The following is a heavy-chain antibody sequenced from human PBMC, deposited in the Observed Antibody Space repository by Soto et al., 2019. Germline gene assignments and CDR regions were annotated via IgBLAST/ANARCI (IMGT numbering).Heavy chain of an antibody. CDR2: IYWDDDK. CDR3: AHRLSGDTGNWNYGALDY. V-gene: IGHV2-5*02. D-gene: IGHD1-7*01. Sequence: GSGPTLVNPTQTLTLTCTFSGFSLTTSGVGVGWIRQPPGKALEWLALIYWDDDKRYNPSLESRLTITKDTSKNQVVLTVTDMDPVDTATYSCAHRLSGDTGNWNYGALDYWGQGALVTVSS. J-gene: IGHJ4*02. CDR1: GFSLTTSGVG.